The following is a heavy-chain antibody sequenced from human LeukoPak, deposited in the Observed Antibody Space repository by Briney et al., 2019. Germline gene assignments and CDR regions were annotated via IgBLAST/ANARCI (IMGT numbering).Heavy chain of an antibody. CDR3: ARGYQRLDY. CDR1: GFTFSTYT. D-gene: IGHD2-2*01. Sequence: PGGSLRLSCAASGFTFSTYTMNWVRQAPGKGLEWVSSISSSSNNINYADSVKGRFTISRDNAMNSVHLQMNSLRVEDTAVYYCARGYQRLDYWGQGTLITVSS. V-gene: IGHV3-21*01. J-gene: IGHJ4*02. CDR2: ISSSSNNI.